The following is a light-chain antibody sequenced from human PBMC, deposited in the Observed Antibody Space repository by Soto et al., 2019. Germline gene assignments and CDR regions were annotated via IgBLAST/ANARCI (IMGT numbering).Light chain of an antibody. CDR1: SSDVGGYNY. CDR3: SSYTTSSTLVV. Sequence: SALTQPASVSGSPGQSITISCTGTSSDVGGYNYVSWYQQNPGKAPKLMIYDVDIRPSGVSNRFSGSKSGNTAFLTISGLQAEDEADYHCSSYTTSSTLVVYGGGTQLTVL. J-gene: IGLJ2*01. CDR2: DVD. V-gene: IGLV2-14*01.